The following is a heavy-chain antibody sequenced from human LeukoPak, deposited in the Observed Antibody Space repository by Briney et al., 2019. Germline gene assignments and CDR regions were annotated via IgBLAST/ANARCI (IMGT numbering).Heavy chain of an antibody. Sequence: SETLSLTCAVYGRSFSGYYWSWIRQPPGKGLEWIGEINHSGSTNYNPSLKSRVTISVDTSKNQFSLKLSSVTAADTAVYYCARGQMGRNSSSSGDFDYWGQGTLVTVSS. V-gene: IGHV4-34*01. J-gene: IGHJ4*02. CDR2: INHSGST. CDR3: ARGQMGRNSSSSGDFDY. D-gene: IGHD6-6*01. CDR1: GRSFSGYY.